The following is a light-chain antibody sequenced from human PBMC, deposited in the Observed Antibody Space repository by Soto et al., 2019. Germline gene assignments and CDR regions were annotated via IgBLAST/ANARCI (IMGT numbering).Light chain of an antibody. V-gene: IGLV2-14*01. CDR2: DVT. CDR3: SSYTSSGTHVV. CDR1: SSDVGGYNY. Sequence: QSALTQPASVSGSPGQSTTISCTGTSSDVGGYNYVSWYQQHPGKAPKLMIYDVTDRPSGVSNRFSGSKSGNTASLIISGLQAEDEADYYCSSYTSSGTHVVFGGGTQLTVL. J-gene: IGLJ2*01.